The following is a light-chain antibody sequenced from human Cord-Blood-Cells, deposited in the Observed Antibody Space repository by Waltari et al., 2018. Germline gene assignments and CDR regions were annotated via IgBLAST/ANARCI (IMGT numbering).Light chain of an antibody. J-gene: IGLJ3*02. V-gene: IGLV2-14*01. Sequence: QSALTQPASVSVSPGQSTTISCTGTSSYVGGYNYVSWYQQHPGKAPKLMIYDVSKRPSGVSNRFSGSKSGNTASLTISGLQAEDEADYYCSSYTSSSTWVFGGGTKLTVL. CDR2: DVS. CDR1: SSYVGGYNY. CDR3: SSYTSSSTWV.